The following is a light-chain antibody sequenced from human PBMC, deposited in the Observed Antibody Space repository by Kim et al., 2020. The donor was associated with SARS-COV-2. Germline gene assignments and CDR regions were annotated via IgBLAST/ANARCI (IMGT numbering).Light chain of an antibody. V-gene: IGLV2-14*03. Sequence: QSVLTQPASVSGSPGQSITISCTGTRSDVGSYNSVSWYQQHPGKAPKLMIYDVSNRPSGVSDRFSASKSGNTASLTISGLQTEDEAGYYCSSNTRSGALVFGTGTKVTVL. CDR3: SSNTRSGALV. CDR1: RSDVGSYNS. CDR2: DVS. J-gene: IGLJ1*01.